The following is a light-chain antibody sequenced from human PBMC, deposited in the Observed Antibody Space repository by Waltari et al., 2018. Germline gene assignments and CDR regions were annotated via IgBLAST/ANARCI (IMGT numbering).Light chain of an antibody. J-gene: IGLJ1*01. V-gene: IGLV2-8*01. CDR1: SSDVGGYNY. Sequence: QSALTQPPSASGSPGQSVTISCTGTSSDVGGYNYVSWYQQRPGKAPKLLIYEVTKRPSGVPARFSGSRSGNTASLTVSGLQAEDEADYYCSSYGGINTLWVFGTGTKVTVL. CDR3: SSYGGINTLWV. CDR2: EVT.